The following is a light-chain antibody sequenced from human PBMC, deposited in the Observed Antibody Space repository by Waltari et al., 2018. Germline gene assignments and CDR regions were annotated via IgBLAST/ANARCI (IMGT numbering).Light chain of an antibody. Sequence: QSALTKPASVSGSPGQSITISCTGTSSDGGSYNLVVWYQHHPGKAPQLMIYEGSKRPSGVSNRFSGSMSDNMASLTISGLQAEDEADYYCCSYGGSSSNWVFGGGTKLTVL. CDR3: CSYGGSSSNWV. V-gene: IGLV2-23*01. CDR2: EGS. J-gene: IGLJ3*02. CDR1: SSDGGSYNL.